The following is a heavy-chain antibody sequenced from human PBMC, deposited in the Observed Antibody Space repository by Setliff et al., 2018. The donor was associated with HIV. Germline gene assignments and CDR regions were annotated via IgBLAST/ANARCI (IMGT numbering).Heavy chain of an antibody. CDR2: INTNTGNP. CDR3: ARFPSLLWFGELSWFDY. V-gene: IGHV7-4-1*02. J-gene: IGHJ4*02. CDR1: GYTSTSYA. Sequence: ASVMVSCKASGYTSTSYAMNWVRQAPGQGLEWMGWINTNTGNPTYAQGFTGRFVFSLDTSVSTAYLQISSLKAEDTAVYYCARFPSLLWFGELSWFDYWGQGTLVTVSS. D-gene: IGHD3-10*01.